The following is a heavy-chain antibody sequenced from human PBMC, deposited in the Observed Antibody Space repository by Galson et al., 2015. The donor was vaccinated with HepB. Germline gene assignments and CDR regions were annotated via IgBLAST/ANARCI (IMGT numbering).Heavy chain of an antibody. V-gene: IGHV3-23*01. J-gene: IGHJ4*02. CDR2: ISGSGGST. Sequence: SLRLSCAASGFTFSSYAMSWVRQAPGKGLERVSAISGSGGSTYYADSVKGRFTISRDNSKNTLYLQMNSLRAEDTAVYYCEAGKLGYCSSTSCYGDPFDYWGQGTLVTVSS. CDR1: GFTFSSYA. D-gene: IGHD2-2*01. CDR3: EAGKLGYCSSTSCYGDPFDY.